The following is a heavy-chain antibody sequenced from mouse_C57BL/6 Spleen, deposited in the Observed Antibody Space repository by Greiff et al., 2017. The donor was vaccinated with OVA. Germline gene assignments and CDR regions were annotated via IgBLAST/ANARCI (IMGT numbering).Heavy chain of an antibody. J-gene: IGHJ3*01. CDR3: TRGDYYGSSFWFAY. D-gene: IGHD1-1*01. Sequence: VQLQQSGTVLARPGASVKMSCKTSGYTFTSYWMHWVKQRPGQGLEWIGAIYPGYSDTSYNQKFKGKAKLTAVTSASTAYMELSSLTNEDSAVYYCTRGDYYGSSFWFAYWGQGTLVTVSA. V-gene: IGHV1-5*01. CDR2: IYPGYSDT. CDR1: GYTFTSYW.